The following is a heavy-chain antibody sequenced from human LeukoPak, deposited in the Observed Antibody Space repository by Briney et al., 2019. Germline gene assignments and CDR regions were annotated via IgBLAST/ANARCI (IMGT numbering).Heavy chain of an antibody. J-gene: IGHJ4*02. Sequence: PSETLSLTCTVSGGSISSSSYYWGWIRQPPGKGLEWIGSIYYSGSTYYNPSLKSRVTISVDTSKNQFSLKLSSVTAADTAVYYCARGDHSGWIDYWGQGTLVTVSS. CDR2: IYYSGST. CDR3: ARGDHSGWIDY. V-gene: IGHV4-39*07. D-gene: IGHD6-19*01. CDR1: GGSISSSSYY.